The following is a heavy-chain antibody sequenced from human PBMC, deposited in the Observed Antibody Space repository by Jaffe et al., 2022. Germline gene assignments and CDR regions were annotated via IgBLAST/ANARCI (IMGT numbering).Heavy chain of an antibody. J-gene: IGHJ3*02. CDR1: GFTFDDYA. V-gene: IGHV3-9*01. D-gene: IGHD3-3*01. Sequence: EVQLVESGGGLVQPGRSLRLSCAASGFTFDDYAMHWVRQAPGKGLEWVSGISWNSGSIGYADSVKGRFTISRDNAKNSLYLQMNSLRAEDTALYYCAKDLSVTIFAAFDIWGQGTMVTVSS. CDR2: ISWNSGSI. CDR3: AKDLSVTIFAAFDI.